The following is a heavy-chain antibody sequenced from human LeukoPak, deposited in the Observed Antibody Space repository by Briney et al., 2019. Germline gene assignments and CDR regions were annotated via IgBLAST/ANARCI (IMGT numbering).Heavy chain of an antibody. V-gene: IGHV1-18*04. CDR2: ISAYNGNT. J-gene: IGHJ4*02. CDR1: GYTFSDYY. Sequence: ASVKVSCKTSGYTFSDYYIHRIRHAPGQGVEWMGWISAYNGNTNYAQKLQGRVTMTTDTSTSTAYMELRSLRSDDTAVYYCARDVGIYIVSDYWGQGTLVTVSS. D-gene: IGHD3-16*02. CDR3: ARDVGIYIVSDY.